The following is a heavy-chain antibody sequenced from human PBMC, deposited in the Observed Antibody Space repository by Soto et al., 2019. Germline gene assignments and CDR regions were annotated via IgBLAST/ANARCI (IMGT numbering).Heavy chain of an antibody. CDR3: TTLVDYYYDSSGYYFYFDY. D-gene: IGHD3-22*01. V-gene: IGHV3-15*07. Sequence: TGGSLRLSCAASGFTFSNAWMNWVRQAPGKGLEWVGRIKSKTDGGTTDYAAPVKGRFTISRDDSKNTLYLQMNSLKTEDTAVYYCTTLVDYYYDSSGYYFYFDYWGQGTLVTVSS. CDR1: GFTFSNAW. J-gene: IGHJ4*02. CDR2: IKSKTDGGTT.